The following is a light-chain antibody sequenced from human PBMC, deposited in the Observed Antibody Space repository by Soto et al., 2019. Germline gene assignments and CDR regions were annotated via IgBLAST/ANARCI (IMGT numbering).Light chain of an antibody. CDR1: QSVSSSY. J-gene: IGKJ4*01. Sequence: EIVLTQSPGTLSLSPRERATVSCRASQSVSSSYLTWYQQKPGQAPRLLIYGASSRATGIPDRFSGSGSGKDFTLTISRLEPADFAVYYCQQYGSSPPVTFGGGTNVDI. V-gene: IGKV3-20*01. CDR3: QQYGSSPPVT. CDR2: GAS.